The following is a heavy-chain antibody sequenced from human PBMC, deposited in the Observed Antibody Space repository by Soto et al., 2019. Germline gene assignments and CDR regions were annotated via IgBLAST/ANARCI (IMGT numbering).Heavy chain of an antibody. Sequence: QVQLVESGGGVVQPGRSLRLSCAASGFTFSSYAMHWVRQAPGKGLEWVAVISYDGSNKYYADSVKGRFTISRDNSKNTLYLQMNGLRAEDTAVYYCARDLQGLEWPHPRPPFDPWGQGTLVTVSS. CDR2: ISYDGSNK. CDR1: GFTFSSYA. D-gene: IGHD3-3*01. V-gene: IGHV3-30-3*01. CDR3: ARDLQGLEWPHPRPPFDP. J-gene: IGHJ5*02.